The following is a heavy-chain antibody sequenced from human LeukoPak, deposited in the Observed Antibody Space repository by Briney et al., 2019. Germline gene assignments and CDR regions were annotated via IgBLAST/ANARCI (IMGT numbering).Heavy chain of an antibody. V-gene: IGHV1-18*01. Sequence: GASVKVSCKASGYTFTSYGISWVRQAPGQGLEWMGWISAYNGNTDYAQKLRGRVTMTTDTSTSTAYMELRSLRSDDTAVYYCARVMGGSGSYYSKGVTDYWGQGALVTVSS. CDR3: ARVMGGSGSYYSKGVTDY. CDR2: ISAYNGNT. D-gene: IGHD1-26*01. J-gene: IGHJ4*02. CDR1: GYTFTSYG.